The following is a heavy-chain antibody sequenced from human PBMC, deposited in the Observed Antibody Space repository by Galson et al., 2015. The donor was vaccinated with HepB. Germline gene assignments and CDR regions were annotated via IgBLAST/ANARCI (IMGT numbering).Heavy chain of an antibody. Sequence: SVKVSCKASGYTFTSYAMHWVRQAPGQRLEWMGWINAGNGNTKYSQKFQGRVTITRDTSASTAYMELSNLRSEDTAVYYCARDGDYDFWSGYRRTFDYWGQGTLVTVSS. D-gene: IGHD3-3*01. CDR2: INAGNGNT. CDR1: GYTFTSYA. J-gene: IGHJ4*02. V-gene: IGHV1-3*01. CDR3: ARDGDYDFWSGYRRTFDY.